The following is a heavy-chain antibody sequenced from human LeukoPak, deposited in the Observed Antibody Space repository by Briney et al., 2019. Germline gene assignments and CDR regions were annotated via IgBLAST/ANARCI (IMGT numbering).Heavy chain of an antibody. D-gene: IGHD3-22*01. Sequence: SETLSLTCAVYGGSFSGYYWSWIRQPPGKGLEWIGEINHSGSTNYNPSLKSRVTISVDTSKNQFSLKLSSVTAADTAVYYCARGCSDGYYDSSGRYFDYWGQGTLVTVSS. CDR2: INHSGST. CDR3: ARGCSDGYYDSSGRYFDY. J-gene: IGHJ4*02. V-gene: IGHV4-34*01. CDR1: GGSFSGYY.